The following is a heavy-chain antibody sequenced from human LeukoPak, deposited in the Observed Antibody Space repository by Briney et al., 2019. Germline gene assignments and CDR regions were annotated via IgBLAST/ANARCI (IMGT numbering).Heavy chain of an antibody. CDR2: IDNDGTDT. J-gene: IGHJ6*03. V-gene: IGHV3-74*01. D-gene: IGHD3-9*01. Sequence: PGGSLRLSCAASGFSLSRYWMHWVRQAPGTGLVWVSYIDNDGTDTNYAGSVRGRFTVSRDNAKNTLYLQMNGLRAEDTAVYYCTRGGFDHNMDVWGKGTTVT. CDR3: TRGGFDHNMDV. CDR1: GFSLSRYW.